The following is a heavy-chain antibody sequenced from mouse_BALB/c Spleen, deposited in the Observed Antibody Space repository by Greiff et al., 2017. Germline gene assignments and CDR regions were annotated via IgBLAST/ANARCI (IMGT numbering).Heavy chain of an antibody. CDR2: IWSGGST. CDR1: GFSLTSYG. Sequence: QVQLQQSGPGLVQPSQSLSITCTVSGFSLTSYGVHWVRQSPGKGLEWLGVIWSGGSTDYNAAFISRLSISKDNSKSQVFFKMNSLQANDTAIYYCASYYRYDGPYYAMDYWGQGTSVTVSS. D-gene: IGHD2-14*01. J-gene: IGHJ4*01. CDR3: ASYYRYDGPYYAMDY. V-gene: IGHV2-2*02.